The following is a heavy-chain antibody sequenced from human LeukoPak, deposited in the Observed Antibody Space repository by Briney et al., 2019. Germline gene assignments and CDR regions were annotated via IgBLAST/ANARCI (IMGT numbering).Heavy chain of an antibody. CDR2: IYYSGST. CDR1: GGSISSYY. D-gene: IGHD6-6*01. Sequence: SETLSLTCTVSGGSISSYYWSWIRQPPGKGLEWIGYIYYSGSTNYNPSLKSRVTISVDTSKNQFSLKLSSVTAADTAVYYCARGRAARSFNYYYYYYMDVWGKGTTVTVSS. V-gene: IGHV4-59*01. CDR3: ARGRAARSFNYYYYYYMDV. J-gene: IGHJ6*03.